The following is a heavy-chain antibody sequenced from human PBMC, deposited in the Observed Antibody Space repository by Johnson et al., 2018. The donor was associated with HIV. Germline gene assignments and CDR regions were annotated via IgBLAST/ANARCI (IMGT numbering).Heavy chain of an antibody. D-gene: IGHD3-3*01. CDR3: ARGARGDLEWLLSGHAFDI. Sequence: VQLVESGGGLVQPGRSLRLSCAASGFTFDDYAMHWVRQAPGKGLEWVANIKQDGSERYYVDSVKGRFTISRDNAKNSLYLQMNSLRAEDTAVYYCARGARGDLEWLLSGHAFDIWGQGTVVTVS. V-gene: IGHV3-7*01. CDR2: IKQDGSER. CDR1: GFTFDDYA. J-gene: IGHJ3*02.